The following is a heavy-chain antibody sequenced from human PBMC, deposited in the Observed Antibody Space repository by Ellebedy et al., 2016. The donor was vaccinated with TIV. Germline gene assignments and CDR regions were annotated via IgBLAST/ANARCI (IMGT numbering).Heavy chain of an antibody. D-gene: IGHD6-19*01. CDR3: ARAEWGSGWYVWGFDY. Sequence: GESLKISCAASGFTXRSYAXRWVRXAPGKGLEWVSYISSSGSTIYYADSVKGRFTISRDNAKNSLYLQMNSLRAEDTAVYYCARAEWGSGWYVWGFDYWGQGTLVTVSS. CDR1: GFTXRSYA. J-gene: IGHJ4*02. CDR2: ISSSGSTI. V-gene: IGHV3-48*04.